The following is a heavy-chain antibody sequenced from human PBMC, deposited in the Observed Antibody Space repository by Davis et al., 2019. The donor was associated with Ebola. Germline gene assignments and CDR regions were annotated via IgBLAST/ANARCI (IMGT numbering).Heavy chain of an antibody. CDR3: ARDEYSGSYYVY. J-gene: IGHJ4*02. CDR2: ISYDGSNK. CDR1: GFTFSSYA. D-gene: IGHD1-26*01. Sequence: PGGSLRLSCAASGFTFSSYAMHWVRQAPGKGLEWVAVISYDGSNKYYADSVKGRFTISRDNSKNTLYLQMNSLRAEDTAVYYCARDEYSGSYYVYWGQGTLVTVSS. V-gene: IGHV3-30*04.